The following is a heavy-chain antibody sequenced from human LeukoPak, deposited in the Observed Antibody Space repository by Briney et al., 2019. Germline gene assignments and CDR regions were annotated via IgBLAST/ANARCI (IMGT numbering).Heavy chain of an antibody. J-gene: IGHJ5*02. V-gene: IGHV1-46*01. Sequence: ASVKISCKASGYTFTTYYMHWVRQAPGQGLEWMGIINPSGGSTSYAQKFQGRVTMTRDMSTSTVYVELNSLTSEDTAVYYCARGLTGYYNNWFDPWGQGTLVTVSS. CDR3: ARGLTGYYNNWFDP. D-gene: IGHD3-9*01. CDR2: INPSGGST. CDR1: GYTFTTYY.